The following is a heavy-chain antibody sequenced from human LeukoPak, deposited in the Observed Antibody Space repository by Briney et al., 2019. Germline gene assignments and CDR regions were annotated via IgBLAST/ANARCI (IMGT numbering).Heavy chain of an antibody. V-gene: IGHV3-23*01. CDR1: GFTFSSYA. J-gene: IGHJ4*02. CDR2: ISGSGGST. D-gene: IGHD3-10*01. CDR3: AKDPLWFGELSWSFDY. Sequence: PGGSLRLSCAASGFTFSSYAMSWVRRAPGKGLECVSAISGSGGSTYCADSVKGRFTISRDNSKNTLYLQMNSLRAEDTAVYYCAKDPLWFGELSWSFDYWGQGTLVTVSS.